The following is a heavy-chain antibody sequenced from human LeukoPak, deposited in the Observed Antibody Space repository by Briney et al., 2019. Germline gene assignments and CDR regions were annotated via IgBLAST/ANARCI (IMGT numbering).Heavy chain of an antibody. V-gene: IGHV3-30*02. CDR1: GFTFNSYG. J-gene: IGHJ4*02. D-gene: IGHD2-2*01. CDR3: AKEGRYCSSTSCYYFEY. Sequence: LSGGSLRLSRAASGFTFNSYGMHWVRQAPGKGLEWVAVIWYDGSNTYYADSVKGRFTISRDDSKNTLYLQMNSLRAEDTALYYCAKEGRYCSSTSCYYFEYWGQGTLVTVSP. CDR2: IWYDGSNT.